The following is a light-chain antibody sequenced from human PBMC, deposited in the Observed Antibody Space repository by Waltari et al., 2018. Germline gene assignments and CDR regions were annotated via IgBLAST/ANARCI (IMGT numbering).Light chain of an antibody. CDR1: SSDVGGYHY. J-gene: IGLJ2*01. Sequence: QSALTQPASVSGSPGQSITISCTGTSSDVGGYHYGPWYQHHPGTAPNLMIYDVSNRPSGVSNRFSGSKSGNTASLTISGLQAEDEADYYCSSYTSSSTRVFGGGTKLTVL. CDR2: DVS. CDR3: SSYTSSSTRV. V-gene: IGLV2-14*03.